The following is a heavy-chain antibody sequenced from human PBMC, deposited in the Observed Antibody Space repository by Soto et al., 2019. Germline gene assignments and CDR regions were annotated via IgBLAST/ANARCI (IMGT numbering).Heavy chain of an antibody. CDR1: TSYW. J-gene: IGHJ6*02. CDR3: ARSLYYYGSGSYPPPDV. D-gene: IGHD3-10*01. V-gene: IGHV5-51*01. CDR2: IYPGDSDT. Sequence: TSYWLGWVRQMPGKGLEWMGIIYPGDSDTRYSPSFQGQVTISADKSISTAYLQWSSLKASDTAMYYCARSLYYYGSGSYPPPDVWGQGTTVTVSS.